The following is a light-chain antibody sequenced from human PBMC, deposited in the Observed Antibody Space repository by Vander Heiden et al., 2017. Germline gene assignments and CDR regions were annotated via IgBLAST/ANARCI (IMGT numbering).Light chain of an antibody. CDR2: WAS. Sequence: DILMTQSPDSLAVSLGERATINCKSSPSVLYSSNNKNYLAWYQQKPGQPPKLLIYWASTRESGVPDRFSGSGSGTDFTLTISSLQAEDVAVYYCQQYYSTPRTFGQGTKVEIQ. V-gene: IGKV4-1*01. CDR1: PSVLYSSNNKNY. CDR3: QQYYSTPRT. J-gene: IGKJ1*01.